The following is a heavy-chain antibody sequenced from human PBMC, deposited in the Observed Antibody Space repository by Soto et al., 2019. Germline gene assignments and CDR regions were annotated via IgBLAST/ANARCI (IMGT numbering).Heavy chain of an antibody. CDR1: GGSVISNNW. V-gene: IGHV4-4*02. J-gene: IGHJ6*02. Sequence: QVQLQESGPGLVKPSGTLSLTCAVSGGSVISNNWWTWVRQSPGKGLEWIGEIFHSGSTNYSPSPQSRITLSMDKSKNQFSLNLSSVTAADTAVYDCARIPYYYYGMDVWGQGTTVTVSS. CDR2: IFHSGST. CDR3: ARIPYYYYGMDV.